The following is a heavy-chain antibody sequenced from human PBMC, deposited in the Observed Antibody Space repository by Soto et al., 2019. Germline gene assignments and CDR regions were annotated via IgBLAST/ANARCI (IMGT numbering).Heavy chain of an antibody. V-gene: IGHV2-5*02. CDR1: GFSLSTSGVG. CDR2: IYWDDDK. CDR3: AHHPYYGLWSCSFDY. D-gene: IGHD3-10*01. J-gene: IGHJ4*02. Sequence: QITLKESGPTLVKPTQTLTLTCTFSGFSLSTSGVGVGWIRQPPGKAREWLAVIYWDDDKRYSPSLKSRLTITKDTSKNQVVLTMTNMDPVDTATYYCAHHPYYGLWSCSFDYWGQGTLVTVFS.